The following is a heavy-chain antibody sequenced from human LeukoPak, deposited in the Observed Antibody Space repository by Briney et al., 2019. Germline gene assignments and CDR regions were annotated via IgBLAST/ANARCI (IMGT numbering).Heavy chain of an antibody. CDR2: IGSGADL. Sequence: GGSLRLSCVGSGFAFGVHAMSWVRQAPGKGPEWVATIGSGADLLNAESVKGRFTISRDDPRNTVWLQMNSLRAEDTALYYCAKDWTPHNRVYDCLDAWGQGTQVTVSS. V-gene: IGHV3-23*01. D-gene: IGHD3-16*01. CDR1: GFAFGVHA. CDR3: AKDWTPHNRVYDCLDA. J-gene: IGHJ5*02.